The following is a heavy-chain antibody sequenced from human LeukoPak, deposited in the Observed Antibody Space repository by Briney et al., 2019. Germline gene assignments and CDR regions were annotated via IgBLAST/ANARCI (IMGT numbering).Heavy chain of an antibody. CDR1: GGSFGGYY. J-gene: IGHJ6*04. CDR2: INHSGST. V-gene: IGHV4-34*01. Sequence: SETLSLTCAVYGGSFGGYYWSWIRQPPGKGLEWIGEINHSGSTNYNPSLKSRVTISVDTSKNQFSLKLSSVTAADTAVYYCARVPYDFWSGYYSVVDVWGKGTTVTVSS. D-gene: IGHD3-3*01. CDR3: ARVPYDFWSGYYSVVDV.